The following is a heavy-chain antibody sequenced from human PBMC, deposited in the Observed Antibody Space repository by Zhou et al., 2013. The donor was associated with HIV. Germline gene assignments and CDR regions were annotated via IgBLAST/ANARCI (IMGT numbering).Heavy chain of an antibody. Sequence: VQLVQSGAEVKKPGASVKVSCKASGYIFTGYYMHWVRQAPGEGLEWVGLVDPEDGETIYAQKFQGRVTMTEDTSTDTAYMELSSLRSEDTAVYYCATVGHNSSGWYEAFDIWGQGTMVTVSS. CDR3: ATVGHNSSGWYEAFDI. CDR2: VDPEDGET. J-gene: IGHJ3*02. V-gene: IGHV1-69-2*01. CDR1: GYIFTGYY. D-gene: IGHD6-19*01.